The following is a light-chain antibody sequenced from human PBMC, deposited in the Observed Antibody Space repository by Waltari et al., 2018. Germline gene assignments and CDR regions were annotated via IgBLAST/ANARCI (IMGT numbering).Light chain of an antibody. CDR3: SSYISSSTLEL. Sequence: QSALTQPASVSGSPGQSITISCTGTSSDVGTYNYVSWYQQHPGKAPKLMIFDVSIRPPGVSNRCSGTKSGNTASLTISGLQAEDEADYYCSSYISSSTLELFGGGTSLTVL. CDR1: SSDVGTYNY. J-gene: IGLJ2*01. V-gene: IGLV2-14*03. CDR2: DVS.